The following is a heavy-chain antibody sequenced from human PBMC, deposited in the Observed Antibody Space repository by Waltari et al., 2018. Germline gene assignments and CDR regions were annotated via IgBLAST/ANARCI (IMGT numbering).Heavy chain of an antibody. CDR3: ARESPDYYDSSGYYVRRSYYFDY. J-gene: IGHJ4*02. CDR2: IYYRGRN. V-gene: IGHV4-39*01. D-gene: IGHD3-22*01. CDR1: GGSISSSSYY. Sequence: QLQLQESGPGLVKPSETLSLTCTVSGGSISSSSYYLGWNRQPPGQGLEWIGRIYYRGRNYYNTALKSRVTRYGDTSKNQFSLKLSSVTAADTAGYYCARESPDYYDSSGYYVRRSYYFDYWGQGTLVTVSS.